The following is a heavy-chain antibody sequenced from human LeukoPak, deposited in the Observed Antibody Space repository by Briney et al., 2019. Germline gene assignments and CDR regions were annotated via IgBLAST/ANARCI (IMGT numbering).Heavy chain of an antibody. D-gene: IGHD6-19*01. Sequence: AVKVSCKASRDTFSNYGISWVRQAPGQGLEWMGAIIPIFDTTNYAQKFQGRVTITADKSTSTAYMELSSLRSEDTAVYYCARARYSTGWYWWFDPWGQGALVTVSS. V-gene: IGHV1-69*06. J-gene: IGHJ5*02. CDR1: RDTFSNYG. CDR2: IIPIFDTT. CDR3: ARARYSTGWYWWFDP.